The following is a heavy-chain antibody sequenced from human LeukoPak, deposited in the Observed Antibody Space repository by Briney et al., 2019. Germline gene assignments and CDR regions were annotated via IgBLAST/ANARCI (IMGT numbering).Heavy chain of an antibody. CDR1: GGPISNYQ. D-gene: IGHD4-23*01. J-gene: IGHJ4*02. V-gene: IGHV4-59*01. CDR2: IYYSGTA. CDR3: ARVGVDDSGNIIKYFFDY. Sequence: SETLSLTCTLSGGPISNYQWSWIRQPPGKGLEWIGNIYYSGTANYNPSLKSRVIISVDTSKNQFSLKLSPVSAADTAVYYCARVGVDDSGNIIKYFFDYWGQGTLVTVSS.